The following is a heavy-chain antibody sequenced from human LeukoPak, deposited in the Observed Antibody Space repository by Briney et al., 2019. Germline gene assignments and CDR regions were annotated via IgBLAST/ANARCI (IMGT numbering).Heavy chain of an antibody. Sequence: GGSLRLSCGASGFTFSSYSMNWVRQAPGKGLEWVGHIKIKTDGGTTDYAAPVKGRFTISRDDSKNTLYLQMNSLKTEDTAVYYCTTGYGGRWGQGTLVTVSS. V-gene: IGHV3-15*01. CDR1: GFTFSSYS. J-gene: IGHJ4*02. D-gene: IGHD4-23*01. CDR2: IKIKTDGGTT. CDR3: TTGYGGR.